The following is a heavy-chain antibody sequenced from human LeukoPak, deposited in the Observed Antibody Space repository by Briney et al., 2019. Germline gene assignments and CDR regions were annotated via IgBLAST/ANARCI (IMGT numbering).Heavy chain of an antibody. V-gene: IGHV4-31*03. CDR3: ARSRSGYYGDVDY. Sequence: SQTLSLTCTVSGGSISSNGYYRGWIRQHPGKGLEWIGHIYYSGSTYYNPSLKSRVTISVDTSKNQFSLKVRSVTAADTAVYYCARSRSGYYGDVDYWGQGTLVTVSS. D-gene: IGHD3-3*01. J-gene: IGHJ4*02. CDR1: GGSISSNGYY. CDR2: IYYSGST.